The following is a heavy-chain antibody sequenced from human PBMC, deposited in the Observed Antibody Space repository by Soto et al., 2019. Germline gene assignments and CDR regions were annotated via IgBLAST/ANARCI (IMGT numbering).Heavy chain of an antibody. V-gene: IGHV1-18*01. CDR3: ASDSSGYYDDAFDI. D-gene: IGHD3-22*01. CDR1: GYTFTSYG. Sequence: ASVKVSCKASGYTFTSYGISWVRQAPGQGLEWMGWISAYNGNTNYAQKLQGRVTMTTDTSTSTAYMELRSLRSDDTAVYHCASDSSGYYDDAFDIWGQGTMVTVSS. CDR2: ISAYNGNT. J-gene: IGHJ3*02.